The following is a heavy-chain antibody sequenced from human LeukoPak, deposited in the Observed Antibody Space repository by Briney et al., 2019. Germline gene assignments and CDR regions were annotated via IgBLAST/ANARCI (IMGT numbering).Heavy chain of an antibody. CDR1: GFTFSSYN. D-gene: IGHD3-9*01. CDR3: ARPYYDVLTGYPDY. V-gene: IGHV3-21*01. CDR2: ISSSSSYI. Sequence: GESLRLSCAASGFTFSSYNMNWVRQAPGKGLEWVSSISSSSSYIYYADSLKGRFTISRDNAKNSLYLQMNSLRAEDTAVYYCARPYYDVLTGYPDYWGQGTLVTVSS. J-gene: IGHJ4*02.